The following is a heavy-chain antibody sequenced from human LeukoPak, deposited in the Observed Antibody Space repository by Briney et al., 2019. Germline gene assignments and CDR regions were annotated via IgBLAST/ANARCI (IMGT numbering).Heavy chain of an antibody. D-gene: IGHD5-24*01. Sequence: ASVNVSCKASGYTITTYYMDWVRQAPGQGLEWMGIINVSGGSTKYAQQFEGRVTMTRDTSTSTVYMELSSLTSEDTAVYYCARAGDGHYFDYWGQGTLVTVSS. CDR3: ARAGDGHYFDY. CDR1: GYTITTYY. J-gene: IGHJ4*02. CDR2: INVSGGST. V-gene: IGHV1-46*01.